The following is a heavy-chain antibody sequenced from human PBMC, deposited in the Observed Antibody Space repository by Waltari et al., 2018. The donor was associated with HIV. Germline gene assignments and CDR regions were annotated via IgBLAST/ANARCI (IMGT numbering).Heavy chain of an antibody. CDR3: AKDKGGVTYIFDY. V-gene: IGHV3-30*18. CDR2: ISYDGSNK. CDR1: GFTFSTYG. Sequence: QVQLVESGGGVVQPGRSLRLSCAASGFTFSTYGIPCVRQAPGKGLEWVAVISYDGSNKYYADSVKGRFTISRDNSKSTLYLQMNSLRAEDTAVYYCAKDKGGVTYIFDYWGQGTLVTVSS. D-gene: IGHD1-1*01. J-gene: IGHJ4*02.